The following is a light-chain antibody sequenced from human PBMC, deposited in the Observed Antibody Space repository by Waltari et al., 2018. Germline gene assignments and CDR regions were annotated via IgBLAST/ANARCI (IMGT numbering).Light chain of an antibody. CDR1: RSNFVAGYD. J-gene: IGLJ3*02. CDR2: GNT. Sequence: QSVLTQPPSMSGAPGQKVTIPCTGGRSNFVAGYDDHWSQPFPGAAPKLLIFGNTNRASGVPGRFSGSKSGTSASLAIAGLQSEDEAVYYCQSFDSNLSASVFGGGTKLTVL. V-gene: IGLV1-40*01. CDR3: QSFDSNLSASV.